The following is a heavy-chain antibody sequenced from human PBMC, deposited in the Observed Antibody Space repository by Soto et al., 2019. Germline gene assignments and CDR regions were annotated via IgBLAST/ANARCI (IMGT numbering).Heavy chain of an antibody. CDR2: ISNDGTIK. J-gene: IGHJ4*02. Sequence: GGSLILSCAASGFPFSRYAVHWVPQAPGKGLEWVAVISNDGTIKYYADSVQGRFIISRDNSQYTLYLQMNSLRTEDTAVYYCARAWGDYCSNGCHRVFSYWGQGTLVTVSS. CDR3: ARAWGDYCSNGCHRVFSY. V-gene: IGHV3-30*01. CDR1: GFPFSRYA. D-gene: IGHD2-2*02.